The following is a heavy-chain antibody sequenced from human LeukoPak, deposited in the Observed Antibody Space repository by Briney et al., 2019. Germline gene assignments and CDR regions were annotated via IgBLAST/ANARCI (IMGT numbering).Heavy chain of an antibody. CDR2: ISGSGGST. J-gene: IGHJ5*02. CDR3: ACYGSGSRNWFDP. V-gene: IGHV3-23*01. CDR1: GFTFGSYA. Sequence: PGGSLRLSCAASGFTFGSYAMSWVRQAPGKGLEWVSAISGSGGSTYYADSVKGRFTISRDNSKNTLYLQMNSLRAEDTAVYYCACYGSGSRNWFDPWGQGTLVTVSS. D-gene: IGHD3-10*01.